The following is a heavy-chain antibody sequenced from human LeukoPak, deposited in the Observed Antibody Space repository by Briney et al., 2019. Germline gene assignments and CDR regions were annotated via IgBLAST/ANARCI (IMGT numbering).Heavy chain of an antibody. CDR1: GFSFSTYP. CDR3: AKGPLGMVRGVIRDAFDI. Sequence: GGSLRLSCAASGFSFSTYPMNWVRQAPGKGLEWVSYISSSSSTIYYADSVKGRFTISRDNSKNTLYLQMNSLRAEDTAVYYCAKGPLGMVRGVIRDAFDIWGQGTMVTVSS. J-gene: IGHJ3*02. V-gene: IGHV3-48*01. D-gene: IGHD3-10*01. CDR2: ISSSSSTI.